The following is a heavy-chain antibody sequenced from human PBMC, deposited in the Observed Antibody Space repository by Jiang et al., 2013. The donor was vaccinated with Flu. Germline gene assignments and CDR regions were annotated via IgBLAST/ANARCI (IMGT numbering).Heavy chain of an antibody. J-gene: IGHJ4*02. CDR1: GYSISSGSY. V-gene: IGHV4-38-2*01. D-gene: IGHD6-19*01. Sequence: SLTCAVSGYSISSGSYWGWIRQPPGKGLEWIGSVYESAAYSGSTYYNPSLKSRVTISVDTSKNQFSLKLSSVTAADTAVYYCARQPVAGRYFDHWGQGTLVSVSS. CDR2: VYESAAYSGST. CDR3: ARQPVAGRYFDH.